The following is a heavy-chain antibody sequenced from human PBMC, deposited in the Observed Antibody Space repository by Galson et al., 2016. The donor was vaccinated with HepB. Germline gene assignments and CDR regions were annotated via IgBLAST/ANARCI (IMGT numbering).Heavy chain of an antibody. V-gene: IGHV3-30-3*01. D-gene: IGHD3-3*01. CDR3: AKEGHHDFWSGYYNWFAP. J-gene: IGHJ5*02. CDR1: GFTFSSYA. Sequence: SLRLSCAASGFTFSSYAIHWVRQAPGKGLEWVAVISSDGTNKYYADSVKGRFTISRDNSKNSLYLQMNSLGPEDTAVYYCAKEGHHDFWSGYYNWFAPWGQGTLVTVSS. CDR2: ISSDGTNK.